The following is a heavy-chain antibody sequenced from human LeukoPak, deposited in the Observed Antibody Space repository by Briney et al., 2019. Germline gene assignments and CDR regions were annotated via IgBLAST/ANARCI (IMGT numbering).Heavy chain of an antibody. D-gene: IGHD1-26*01. CDR3: AKGYGWEASYYYYYMDV. Sequence: ASVKVSCKASGYTFTIYNINWVRQATGQGLEWMGWMNPNSGNTGYAQKFQGRVTITRNTSISTTYMELSSLRSEDTAVYYCAKGYGWEASYYYYYMDVWGKGTTVTISS. V-gene: IGHV1-8*03. J-gene: IGHJ6*03. CDR2: MNPNSGNT. CDR1: GYTFTIYN.